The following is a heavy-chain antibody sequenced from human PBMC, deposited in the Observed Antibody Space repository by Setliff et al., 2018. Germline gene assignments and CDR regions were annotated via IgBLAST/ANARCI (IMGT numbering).Heavy chain of an antibody. D-gene: IGHD3-10*01. CDR1: GFTFDDYA. J-gene: IGHJ6*03. CDR3: ARENTGFYYHYYMDV. Sequence: GESLKVSCVASGFTFDDYAMSWVRQAPGKGLEWVCGINWNGGSTGYADSVKGRFTISRDNAKNSLYLQMNSLRAEDTALYYCARENTGFYYHYYMDVWGKGTTGTV. CDR2: INWNGGST. V-gene: IGHV3-20*04.